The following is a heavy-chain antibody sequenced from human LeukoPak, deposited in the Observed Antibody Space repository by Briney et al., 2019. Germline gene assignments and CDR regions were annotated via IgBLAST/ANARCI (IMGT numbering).Heavy chain of an antibody. V-gene: IGHV4-34*01. CDR2: INHSGST. D-gene: IGHD4-17*01. CDR1: GGSFSGYY. Sequence: SETLSLTCAVYGGSFSGYYWSWIRQPPGKGLEWIGEINHSGSTNYNPSLKSRVTISVDTSKNQFSLKLSSVTAADTAVYYCARAYGDQDYWGQGTLVTVSS. CDR3: ARAYGDQDY. J-gene: IGHJ4*02.